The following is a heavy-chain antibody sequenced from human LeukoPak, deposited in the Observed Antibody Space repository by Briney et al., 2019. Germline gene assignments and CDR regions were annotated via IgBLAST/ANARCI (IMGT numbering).Heavy chain of an antibody. Sequence: PGGSLRLSCAAAGFTFSSYAMSWVRQAPGKGLEWVSAISGSGGSTYYADSVKGRFTISRDNSKNTLYLQMNSLRAEDTAVYYCAKEHVRYFDFATDQTIDYWGQGTLVTVSS. CDR3: AKEHVRYFDFATDQTIDY. CDR1: GFTFSSYA. J-gene: IGHJ4*02. D-gene: IGHD3-9*01. V-gene: IGHV3-23*01. CDR2: ISGSGGST.